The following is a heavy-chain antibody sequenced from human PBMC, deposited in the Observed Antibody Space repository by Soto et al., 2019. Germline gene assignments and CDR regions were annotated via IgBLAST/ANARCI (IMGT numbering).Heavy chain of an antibody. CDR3: ARGLGVRFLEWLFLHPLLY. CDR1: GYTFTSYG. CDR2: ISAYNGNT. J-gene: IGHJ4*02. D-gene: IGHD3-3*01. Sequence: ASVKVSCKASGYTFTSYGINWVRQAPGQGLEWMGWISAYNGNTNYAQKLQGRVTMTTDTSTSTAYMELRSLRSDDTAVYYCARGLGVRFLEWLFLHPLLYWGQGTLVTVSS. V-gene: IGHV1-18*01.